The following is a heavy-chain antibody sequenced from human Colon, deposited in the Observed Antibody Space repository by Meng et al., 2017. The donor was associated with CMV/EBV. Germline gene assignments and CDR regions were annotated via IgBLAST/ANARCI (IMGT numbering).Heavy chain of an antibody. CDR1: GGTFSSYA. CDR3: ARWGNCRSISCYVYNYYGMDV. D-gene: IGHD2-2*01. Sequence: SVKVSCKASGGTFSSYAISWVRQAPGQGLEWMGGIIPILGIANYAQKFQGRVTITADKSTSTAYMELSSLRSEDTAVYYCARWGNCRSISCYVYNYYGMDVWGQGTTVTVSS. V-gene: IGHV1-69*10. CDR2: IIPILGIA. J-gene: IGHJ6*02.